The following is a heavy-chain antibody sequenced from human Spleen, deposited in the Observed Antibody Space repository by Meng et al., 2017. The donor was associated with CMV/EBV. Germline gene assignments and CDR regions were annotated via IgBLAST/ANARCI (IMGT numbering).Heavy chain of an antibody. V-gene: IGHV1-2*06. CDR2: TNPKSGGS. J-gene: IGHJ6*02. CDR1: GYTFTGYF. Sequence: ASVKVSCKASGYTFTGYFMHWVRQAPGQGPEWMGRTNPKSGGSNYAQQFQGRVTMTRDTSITTAYMELSRLRFDDTAVYYCARDSFYYAMDVWGQGTTVTVSS. CDR3: ARDSFYYAMDV.